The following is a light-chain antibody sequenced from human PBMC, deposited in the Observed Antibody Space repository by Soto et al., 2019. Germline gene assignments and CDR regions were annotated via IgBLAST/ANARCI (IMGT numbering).Light chain of an antibody. Sequence: DLQMTQSPSSLSASVGDRVTITCRASQSISSYLNWYQQKPGKAPKLLIYAASSLQSGVPSRFSGSGSGTEFTLTISSLQPEDFATYYCQQSYSTPYTFGQGTQLEIK. CDR1: QSISSY. CDR3: QQSYSTPYT. J-gene: IGKJ2*01. V-gene: IGKV1-39*01. CDR2: AAS.